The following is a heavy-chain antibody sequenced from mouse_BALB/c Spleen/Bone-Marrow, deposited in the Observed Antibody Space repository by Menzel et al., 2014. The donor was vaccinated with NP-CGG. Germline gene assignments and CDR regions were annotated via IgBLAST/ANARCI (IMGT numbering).Heavy chain of an antibody. V-gene: IGHV7-3*02. CDR1: GFTFTDYY. J-gene: IGHJ4*01. CDR3: ARDDYYAMDY. Sequence: EVHLVESGGGLVQPGGSLRLSCAPSGFTFTDYYMSWVRQPPGKALEWLGFIRNKANGYTTEYSASVKGRFTISRDNSQSILYLQMNTLRAEDSATYYCARDDYYAMDYWGQGTSVTVSS. CDR2: IRNKANGYTT.